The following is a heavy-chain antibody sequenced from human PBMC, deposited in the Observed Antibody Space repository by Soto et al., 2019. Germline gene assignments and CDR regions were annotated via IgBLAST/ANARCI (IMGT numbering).Heavy chain of an antibody. CDR3: ARDRIAVDRTGTNYGMDV. CDR2: INPSGGST. J-gene: IGHJ6*02. D-gene: IGHD6-19*01. V-gene: IGHV1-46*01. CDR1: GYTFTSYY. Sequence: ASVKVSCKASGYTFTSYYMHWVRQAPGQGLEWMGIINPSGGSTSYAQKFQGRVTMTRDTSTSTVYMELSSLRSEDTAVYYCARDRIAVDRTGTNYGMDVWGQGTTVTVSS.